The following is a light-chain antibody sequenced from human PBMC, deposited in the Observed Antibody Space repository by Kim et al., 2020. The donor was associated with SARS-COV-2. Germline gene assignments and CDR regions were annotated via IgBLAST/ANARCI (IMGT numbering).Light chain of an antibody. J-gene: IGKJ1*01. Sequence: DIVLTQSPATLSLSPGDRATLSCRASQSVTKYLAWYQHKPGQTPRLLIYDASNRATGIPARFSGRGSGTDFTLTISSLEPEDFAVYYCQQRSHWPRTFGQGTKVDIK. CDR3: QQRSHWPRT. V-gene: IGKV3-11*01. CDR2: DAS. CDR1: QSVTKY.